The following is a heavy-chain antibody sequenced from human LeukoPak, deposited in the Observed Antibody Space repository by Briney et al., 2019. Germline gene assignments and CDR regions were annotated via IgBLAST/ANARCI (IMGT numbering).Heavy chain of an antibody. V-gene: IGHV1-18*04. CDR2: ISADTGES. J-gene: IGHJ4*01. CDR1: GFSLRYYG. D-gene: IGHD2-15*01. Sequence: ALVKVSCKASGFSLRYYGINWVRRAPGQGVEWMGCISADTGESKYAETVQCRLTLTRDTSTTTAYMDLRSLRPDDTAVYYCARGGNYCSDRNCYSDYWGQGTLVSVSS. CDR3: ARGGNYCSDRNCYSDY.